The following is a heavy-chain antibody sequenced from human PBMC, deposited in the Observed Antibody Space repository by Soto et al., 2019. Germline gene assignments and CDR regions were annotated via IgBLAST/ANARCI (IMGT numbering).Heavy chain of an antibody. CDR1: GFTFSTHG. CDR3: AKDLSGARWYYDALDV. CDR2: TSYDGTNK. Sequence: GGSLRLSCEVSGFTFSTHGMHWVRQAPGKGLEWVAGTSYDGTNKYYARSVQGRFTISRGNSMKTLYLQMNSLRTEDTAVYYCAKDLSGARWYYDALDVWGQGTTVTVS. J-gene: IGHJ6*02. D-gene: IGHD2-15*01. V-gene: IGHV3-30*18.